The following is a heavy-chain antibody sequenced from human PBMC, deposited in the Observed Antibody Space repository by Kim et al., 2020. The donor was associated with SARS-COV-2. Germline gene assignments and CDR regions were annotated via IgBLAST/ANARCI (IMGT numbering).Heavy chain of an antibody. V-gene: IGHV4-59*09. D-gene: IGHD2-15*01. CDR3: AGGGGGYHYGMDV. Sequence: YNPPLKSRGTLSVDTSKNQFSLKLIAVTAADTAVYYWAGGGGGYHYGMDVWGQGTTVTVSS. J-gene: IGHJ6*02.